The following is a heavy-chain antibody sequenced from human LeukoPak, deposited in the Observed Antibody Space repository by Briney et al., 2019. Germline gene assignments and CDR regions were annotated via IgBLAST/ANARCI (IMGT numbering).Heavy chain of an antibody. Sequence: SETLSLTCAVYGGSFSGYYWSWIRQPPGKGLEWIGEINHSGSTNYNPSLKSRVTISVDTSKNQFSLKLSSVTAADTAVYYCARGRSSDGYGFDYWGQGTLVTVSS. J-gene: IGHJ4*02. CDR2: INHSGST. CDR1: GGSFSGYY. V-gene: IGHV4-34*01. D-gene: IGHD2-2*01. CDR3: ARGRSSDGYGFDY.